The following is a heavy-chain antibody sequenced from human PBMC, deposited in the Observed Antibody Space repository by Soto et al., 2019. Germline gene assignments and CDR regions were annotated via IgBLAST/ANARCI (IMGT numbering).Heavy chain of an antibody. CDR3: AREGGGIAAAGAGNDAFDI. CDR1: GYTLSDYY. CDR2: FNPNSGDT. Sequence: ASVKISCKASGYTLSDYYMQWVRQAPGQGLEWMGWFNPNSGDTNYAQKFQGRVTMTRDTSIATAYMELSSLKSDDTAVYYCAREGGGIAAAGAGNDAFDIWGQGTMVTVSS. D-gene: IGHD6-13*01. V-gene: IGHV1-2*02. J-gene: IGHJ3*02.